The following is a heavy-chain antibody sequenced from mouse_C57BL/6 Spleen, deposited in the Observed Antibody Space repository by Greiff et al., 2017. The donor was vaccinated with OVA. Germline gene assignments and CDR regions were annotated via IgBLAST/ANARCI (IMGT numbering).Heavy chain of an antibody. CDR3: ASAYYYGGALYYFDY. V-gene: IGHV5-17*01. J-gene: IGHJ2*01. CDR2: ISSGSSTI. D-gene: IGHD1-1*01. CDR1: GFTFSDYG. Sequence: EVQLVESGGGLVKPGGSLKLSCAASGFTFSDYGMHWVRQAPEKGLEWVAYISSGSSTIYYADTVKGRFTISRDNAKNTLFLQMTSLRSEDTAMYYCASAYYYGGALYYFDYWGQGTTLTVSS.